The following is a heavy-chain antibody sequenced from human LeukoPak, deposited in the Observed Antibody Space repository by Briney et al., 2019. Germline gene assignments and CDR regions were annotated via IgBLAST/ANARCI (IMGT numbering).Heavy chain of an antibody. D-gene: IGHD5-18*01. Sequence: GGSLGLSCVVSEFTFSRSWMTWVRQAPGKGLEWVGNVNQDGSQKYYVDSVKGRFAISRDNAKNSLYLQMNSLRGEDTAMYYCARDGYNYASDSWGQGTLVTVSS. J-gene: IGHJ5*01. CDR3: ARDGYNYASDS. CDR2: VNQDGSQK. CDR1: EFTFSRSW. V-gene: IGHV3-7*01.